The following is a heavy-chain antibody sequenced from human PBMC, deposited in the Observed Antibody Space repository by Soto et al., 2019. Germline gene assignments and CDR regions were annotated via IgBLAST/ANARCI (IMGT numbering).Heavy chain of an antibody. Sequence: QVQLVQSGPVVKKPGASVRVSCEASGYSFTNYGISWVRQAPGQGLEWMGWISGYNANTLYAQNFQDRVLLTTDTSTNTAYMDVRSLRSDDTAVYYCARDVSGSRGGFDYWGPGTLVTVSS. CDR1: GYSFTNYG. CDR3: ARDVSGSRGGFDY. CDR2: ISGYNANT. D-gene: IGHD5-12*01. V-gene: IGHV1-18*01. J-gene: IGHJ4*02.